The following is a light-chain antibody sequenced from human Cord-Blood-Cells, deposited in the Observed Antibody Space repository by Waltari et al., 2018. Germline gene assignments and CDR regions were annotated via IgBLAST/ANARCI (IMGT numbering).Light chain of an antibody. CDR2: EGS. J-gene: IGLJ2*01. CDR3: CSYAGSSTYVV. CDR1: SSDVGSYNL. V-gene: IGLV2-23*01. Sequence: PGQSITISCTGTSSDVGSYNLVSWYQQHPGKAPKLMIYEGSKRPSGVSNRFSGSKSGNTASLTISGLQAEDEADYYCCSYAGSSTYVVFGGGTKLTVL.